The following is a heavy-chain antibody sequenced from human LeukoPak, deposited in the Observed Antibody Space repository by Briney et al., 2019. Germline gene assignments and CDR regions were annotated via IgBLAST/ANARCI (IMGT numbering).Heavy chain of an antibody. CDR1: GFTFSSYG. D-gene: IGHD6-13*01. J-gene: IGHJ2*01. V-gene: IGHV3-23*01. CDR2: ISGSGGST. CDR3: ARATYSSTWYSRYFDL. Sequence: GGSLRLSCAASGFTFSSYGMSWVRQAPGKGLEWVSAISGSGGSTYYADSVKGRFTISRDNSKNTPYLQMNSLRAEDTAVYYCARATYSSTWYSRYFDLWGRGTLVTVSS.